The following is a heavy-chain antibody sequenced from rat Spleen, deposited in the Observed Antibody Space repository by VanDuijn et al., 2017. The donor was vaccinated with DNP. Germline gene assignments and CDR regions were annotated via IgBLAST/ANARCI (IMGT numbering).Heavy chain of an antibody. D-gene: IGHD4-3*01. CDR1: GFSFSDYY. J-gene: IGHJ2*01. CDR3: VRWNSGHFDY. CDR2: IGSAAYAP. Sequence: EVQLVESGGGVVQPGRSLKLSCVASGFSFSDYYMAWVRQAPTKGLEWVAYIGSAAYAPYYGDSVKGRFTISRDNAKSTLYLQMNSLRSEDMATYYCVRWNSGHFDYWGQGVMVTVSS. V-gene: IGHV5-22*01.